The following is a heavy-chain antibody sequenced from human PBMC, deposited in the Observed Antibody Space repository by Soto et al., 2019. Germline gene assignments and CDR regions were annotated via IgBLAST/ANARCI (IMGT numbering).Heavy chain of an antibody. CDR3: ARAIRRGGGFDY. CDR1: GGSISSYY. CDR2: IYHRGTT. J-gene: IGHJ4*02. D-gene: IGHD3-10*01. Sequence: QVQLQESGPGLVKPSETLSLTCTVSGGSISSYYWSWIRQPPGKGLEWIGYIYHRGTTNYSPSLKSPVTISADMSKNQFSLKLSSVTAADTAVYYCARAIRRGGGFDYWGQGTLVTVSS. V-gene: IGHV4-59*01.